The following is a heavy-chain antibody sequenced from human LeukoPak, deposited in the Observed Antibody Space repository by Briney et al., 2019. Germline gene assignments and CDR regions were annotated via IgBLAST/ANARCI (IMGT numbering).Heavy chain of an antibody. CDR1: GGSFSGYY. Sequence: PSETLSLTCAVYGGSFSGYYRSWIRQPPGKGLEWIEEINHSGSTNYNPSLKSRVTISVDTSKNQFSLKLSSVTAADTAVYYCARGRKDIVVVPAAIFNYWGQGTLVTVSS. V-gene: IGHV4-34*01. CDR3: ARGRKDIVVVPAAIFNY. J-gene: IGHJ4*02. D-gene: IGHD2-2*01. CDR2: INHSGST.